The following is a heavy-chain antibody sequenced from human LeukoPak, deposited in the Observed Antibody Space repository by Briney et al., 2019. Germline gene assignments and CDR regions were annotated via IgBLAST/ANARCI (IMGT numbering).Heavy chain of an antibody. CDR2: IYYSGSP. D-gene: IGHD3-9*01. V-gene: IGHV4-59*08. CDR3: ARTTYYDIMTGYPDNWFDP. CDR1: GRSISSYY. J-gene: IGHJ5*02. Sequence: PSETLSLTCTVSGRSISSYYWSWIRQPPGKGLEWIGYIYYSGSPTYHPSPKSQLTISNEPSKNQLSLNLSSVTAADTGVYYCARTTYYDIMTGYPDNWFDPWGQGTLVTVSS.